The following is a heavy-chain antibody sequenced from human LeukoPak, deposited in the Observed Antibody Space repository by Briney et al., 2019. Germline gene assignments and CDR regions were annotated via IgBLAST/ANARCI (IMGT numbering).Heavy chain of an antibody. CDR1: GGSISSGGYS. V-gene: IGHV4-61*02. CDR2: IYTSGST. CDR3: ARDRSYSGSYYPFDY. J-gene: IGHJ4*02. Sequence: SQTLSLTCAVSGGSISSGGYSWSCVRQPAGQGLGWSVRIYTSGSTNYNPSLKSRVTMSVDTAQNQFSLKLSSVPAADTAVYYCARDRSYSGSYYPFDYWGQGTLVTVSS. D-gene: IGHD1-26*01.